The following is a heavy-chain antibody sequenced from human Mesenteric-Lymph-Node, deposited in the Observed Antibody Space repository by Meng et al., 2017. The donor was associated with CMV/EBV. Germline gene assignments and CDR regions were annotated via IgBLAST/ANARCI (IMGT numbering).Heavy chain of an antibody. V-gene: IGHV4-39*01. J-gene: IGHJ4*02. CDR1: GGSISSSSYY. D-gene: IGHD3-9*01. CDR2: IYYSGST. CDR3: ARVDILTGYYPTLDFDY. Sequence: GSLRLSCTVSGGSISSSSYYWGWIRQPPGKGLEWIGSIYYSGSTYYNPSLKSRVTISVDTSKNQFSLKLSSVTAADTAVYYCARVDILTGYYPTLDFDYWGQGTLVTVSS.